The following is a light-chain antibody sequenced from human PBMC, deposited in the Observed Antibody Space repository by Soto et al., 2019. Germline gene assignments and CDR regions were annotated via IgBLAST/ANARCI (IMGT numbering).Light chain of an antibody. CDR3: QQYYSPPFT. J-gene: IGKJ3*01. V-gene: IGKV4-1*01. Sequence: DIVMTQSPDSLAVSLGERATINCKSSQSVFYSSNNKNYLAWYQQKPGQPPNLLIYWASTRESGVPDRLSGSGSGTDFTLTIRSLQAEDVAVYYCQQYYSPPFTFGPGTKVDIK. CDR2: WAS. CDR1: QSVFYSSNNKNY.